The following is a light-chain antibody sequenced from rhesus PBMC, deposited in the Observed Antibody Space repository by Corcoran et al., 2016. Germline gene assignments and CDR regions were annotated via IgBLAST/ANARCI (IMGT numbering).Light chain of an antibody. Sequence: DIQMTQSPSSLSAFVGDRVTITCRASQGINNYLSWYQQRPGRAPQPLIYNASSWETGVPSRFSGSGSWKAYTLIISSLQPEDVATYYCQQYYDSPYSFGQGTKVEIK. CDR1: QGINNY. CDR2: NAS. V-gene: IGKV1-66*01. CDR3: QQYYDSPYS. J-gene: IGKJ2*01.